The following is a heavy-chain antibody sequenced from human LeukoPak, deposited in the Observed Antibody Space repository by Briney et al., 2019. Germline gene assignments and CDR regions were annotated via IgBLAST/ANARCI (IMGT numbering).Heavy chain of an antibody. CDR3: ATSIPPNDAFDI. V-gene: IGHV1-24*01. CDR1: GYTLTELS. Sequence: ASVKVSCKVSGYTLTELSMHWVRQAPGKGLEWMGGFDSEDGETIYAQKFQGRVTMTEDTSTDTAYMELSSLRSEDTAVYYCATSIPPNDAFDIWGQGTMVTVSS. CDR2: FDSEDGET. J-gene: IGHJ3*02. D-gene: IGHD2-21*01.